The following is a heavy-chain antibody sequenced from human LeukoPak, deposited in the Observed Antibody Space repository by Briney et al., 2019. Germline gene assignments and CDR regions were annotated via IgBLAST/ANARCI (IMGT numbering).Heavy chain of an antibody. J-gene: IGHJ4*02. CDR1: GFPVSSNY. Sequence: GGSLRLSCAGSGFPVSSNYMSWVRQAPGKGLEWVSVIYTGGNTYYADSVKGRFTISRDNSKNTVYLQVNSLRAEDTAVYYCAKRMPYYIDHWGQGTLVTVSS. CDR3: AKRMPYYIDH. D-gene: IGHD2-2*01. CDR2: IYTGGNT. V-gene: IGHV3-66*04.